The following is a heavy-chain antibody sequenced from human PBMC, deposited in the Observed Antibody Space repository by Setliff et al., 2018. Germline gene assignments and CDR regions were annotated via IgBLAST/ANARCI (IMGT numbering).Heavy chain of an antibody. D-gene: IGHD3-3*01. CDR3: ARDTYIGDFWSGYYIQGQFDP. J-gene: IGHJ5*02. Sequence: ASVKVSCKASGDTSTTYAIHWVRQAPGQRLEWMGWINAGNGNTKYSQKFQGRVTITRDTSANTAYMELSSLRSEDTAVYYCARDTYIGDFWSGYYIQGQFDPWGQGTLVTVSS. V-gene: IGHV1-3*01. CDR2: INAGNGNT. CDR1: GDTSTTYA.